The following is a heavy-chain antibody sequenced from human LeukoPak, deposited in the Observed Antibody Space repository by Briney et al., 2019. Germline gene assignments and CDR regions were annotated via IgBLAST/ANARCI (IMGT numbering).Heavy chain of an antibody. D-gene: IGHD4-17*01. V-gene: IGHV3-66*01. J-gene: IGHJ4*02. CDR3: ARSYGDPLFDY. CDR1: GFTVSSNY. Sequence: GGSLRLSCVGSGFTVSSNYMSWVREAPGKGLEWVSVIYSSGSTFHADSVKGRFSNSRDTSKNTLYLQMKSLRAEDTAVYYCARSYGDPLFDYWGQGTLVTVSA. CDR2: IYSSGST.